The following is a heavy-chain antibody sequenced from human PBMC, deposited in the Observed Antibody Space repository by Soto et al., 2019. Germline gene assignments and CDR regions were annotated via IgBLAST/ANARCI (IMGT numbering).Heavy chain of an antibody. CDR3: ARGLDFADVFDY. Sequence: PSETLSLTCAVSGGSISSADYYWGWIRQPPGKGLEWIGYIYYSGSAHYNPSLKSRVSISVDTSKNQFSLKLSSVTAADTAVYYCARGLDFADVFDYWGQGTQVTVSS. J-gene: IGHJ4*02. V-gene: IGHV4-30-4*01. CDR1: GGSISSADYY. CDR2: IYYSGSA. D-gene: IGHD3-9*01.